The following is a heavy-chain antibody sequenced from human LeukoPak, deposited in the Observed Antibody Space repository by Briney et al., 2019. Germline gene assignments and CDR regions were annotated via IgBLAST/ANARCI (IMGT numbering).Heavy chain of an antibody. CDR3: AKDKHEVVPAADEY. Sequence: GGSLRLSCAASGFTFSSYGMHWVRQAPGKGLEWVAVIWYDGSNKYYADSVKGRFTISRDNSKNTLYLQMNSLRAEDTALYYCAKDKHEVVPAADEYWGQGTLVTVSS. D-gene: IGHD2-2*01. V-gene: IGHV3-33*06. CDR1: GFTFSSYG. J-gene: IGHJ4*02. CDR2: IWYDGSNK.